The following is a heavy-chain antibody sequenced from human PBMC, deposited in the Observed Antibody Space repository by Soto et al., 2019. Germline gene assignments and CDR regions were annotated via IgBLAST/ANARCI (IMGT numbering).Heavy chain of an antibody. Sequence: GGSLRLSCAASGFTVSSNYMSSVRQAPGKGLEWVSVIYSGGSTYYADSVKCRFTISRDNSKNTLYLQMNSLRAEDTAVYYSQQDLHFDWWSGPQSPFYMDVCGKRTTVTVSS. V-gene: IGHV3-53*05. J-gene: IGHJ6*03. CDR1: GFTVSSNY. CDR2: IYSGGST. D-gene: IGHD3-3*01. CDR3: QQDLHFDWWSGPQSPFYMDV.